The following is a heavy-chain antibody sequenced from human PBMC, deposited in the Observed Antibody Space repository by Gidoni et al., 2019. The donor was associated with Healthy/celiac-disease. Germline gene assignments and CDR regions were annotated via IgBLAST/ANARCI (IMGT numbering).Heavy chain of an antibody. Sequence: QVQLVESGGGVVQPGRSLRLSCAASGFTFSSYGMHWVRQAPGKGLEWVAVISYDGSNKYYADSVKGRFTISRDNSKNTLYLQMNSLRAEDTAVYYCAKGTVEMATIDYWGQGTLVTVSS. J-gene: IGHJ4*02. V-gene: IGHV3-30*18. D-gene: IGHD5-12*01. CDR2: ISYDGSNK. CDR1: GFTFSSYG. CDR3: AKGTVEMATIDY.